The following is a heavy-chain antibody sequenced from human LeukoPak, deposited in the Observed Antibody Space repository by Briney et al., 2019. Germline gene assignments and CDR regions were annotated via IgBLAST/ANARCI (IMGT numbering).Heavy chain of an antibody. V-gene: IGHV3-30-3*01. CDR2: ISYDGSNK. D-gene: IGHD4-17*01. Sequence: AGGSLRLSSAASGFTVSSYAMHWVRQAPGKGLEWVAVISYDGSNKYYADSVKGRFTISRDNSKNTLFLQVNSLRAEDTAVYYCGKDPNGDYVGAFDMWGQGTMVTVSP. CDR1: GFTVSSYA. J-gene: IGHJ3*02. CDR3: GKDPNGDYVGAFDM.